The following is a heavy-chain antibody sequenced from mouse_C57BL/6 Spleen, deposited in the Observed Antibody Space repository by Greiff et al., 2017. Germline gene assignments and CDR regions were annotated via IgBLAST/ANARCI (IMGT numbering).Heavy chain of an antibody. CDR1: GFTFSSYA. CDR2: ISDGGSYT. V-gene: IGHV5-4*03. Sequence: EVMLVESGGGLVKPGGSLKLSCAASGFTFSSYAMSWVRQTPEKRLEWVATISDGGSYTYYPDNVKGRFTISRENAKNNLYLQMSHLKSEDTAMYYCARGDYWYFDVWGTGTTVTVSS. CDR3: ARGDYWYFDV. J-gene: IGHJ1*03.